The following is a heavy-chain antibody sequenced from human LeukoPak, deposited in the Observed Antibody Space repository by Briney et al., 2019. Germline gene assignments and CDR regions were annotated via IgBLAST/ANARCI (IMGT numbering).Heavy chain of an antibody. CDR2: IIPVFDKA. Sequence: GASVKVSCKASGGTFSTYAISWVRQAPGQGLEWMGGIIPVFDKANYAQKFQDRVTITADDSTTTAYVELSSLTSEDTAIYYCARLGHCRETNCYSDFYYMDVWGKGTTVIVSS. V-gene: IGHV1-69*13. CDR3: ARLGHCRETNCYSDFYYMDV. CDR1: GGTFSTYA. D-gene: IGHD2-2*02. J-gene: IGHJ6*03.